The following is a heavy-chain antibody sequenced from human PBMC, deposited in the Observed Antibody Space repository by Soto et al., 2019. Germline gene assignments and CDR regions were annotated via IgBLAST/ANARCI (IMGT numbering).Heavy chain of an antibody. V-gene: IGHV1-58*01. D-gene: IGHD5-18*01. CDR1: GFTFTSSA. CDR2: IVVGSGNT. CDR3: AAGSGEVTAMVTYYYYYYGMDV. J-gene: IGHJ6*02. Sequence: QMQLVQSGPEVKKPGTSVKVSCKASGFTFTSSAVQWVRQARGQRLEWIGWIVVGSGNTNYAQKFQERVTITRDMSTSXXYXEXXSLRSEDTAVYYCAAGSGEVTAMVTYYYYYYGMDVWGQGTTVTVSS.